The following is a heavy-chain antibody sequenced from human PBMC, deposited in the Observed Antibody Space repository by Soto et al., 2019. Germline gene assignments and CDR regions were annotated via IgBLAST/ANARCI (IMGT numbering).Heavy chain of an antibody. CDR3: AKDGSDYYYYGMDV. CDR2: ISYDGSNK. Sequence: PGGSLRLSCAASGFTFSSYGMHWVRQAPGKGLEWVAVISYDGSNKYYADSVKGRFTISRDNSKNTLYLQMNSLRAEDTAVYYCAKDGSDYYYYGMDVWGQGTTVTVSS. J-gene: IGHJ6*02. D-gene: IGHD1-26*01. CDR1: GFTFSSYG. V-gene: IGHV3-30*18.